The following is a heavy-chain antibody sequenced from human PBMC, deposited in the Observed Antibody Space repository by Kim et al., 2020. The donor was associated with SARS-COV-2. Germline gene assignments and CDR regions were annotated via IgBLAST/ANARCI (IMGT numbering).Heavy chain of an antibody. CDR3: AKEIGIAAADTTV. V-gene: IGHV3-9*01. Sequence: ADSVKGRFTISRDNAKNSLYLQMNSLRAEDTALYYCAKEIGIAAADTTVWGQGTLVTVSS. J-gene: IGHJ4*02. D-gene: IGHD6-13*01.